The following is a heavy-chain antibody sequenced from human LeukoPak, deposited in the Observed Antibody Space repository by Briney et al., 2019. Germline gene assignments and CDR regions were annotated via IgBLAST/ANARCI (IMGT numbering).Heavy chain of an antibody. D-gene: IGHD6-6*01. Sequence: GGSLRLSCAASGFTFSDAWMSWVRQAPGKGLEWVSIISGGGSTTYYEDSVKGRLTISRDNSKNTLYLQMNSLRAEDTAVYYCATKTLGSSSWYYYYMDVWGKGTTVTVSS. CDR1: GFTFSDAW. V-gene: IGHV3-23*01. CDR3: ATKTLGSSSWYYYYMDV. CDR2: ISGGGSTT. J-gene: IGHJ6*03.